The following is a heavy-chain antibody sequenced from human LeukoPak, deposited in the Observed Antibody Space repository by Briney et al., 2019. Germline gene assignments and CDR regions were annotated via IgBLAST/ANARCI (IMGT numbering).Heavy chain of an antibody. J-gene: IGHJ4*02. V-gene: IGHV3-30*02. Sequence: GGSLRLSCAASGCTFSGSGMHWVREAPGKGLEWVAFIRYHGSDKYYADSVEGRFTISRDNSKNTLYLQMNSLRPEDTSVYFCARSPTSWYFDYWGQGTLVTVSS. CDR2: IRYHGSDK. CDR3: ARSPTSWYFDY. D-gene: IGHD2-2*01. CDR1: GCTFSGSG.